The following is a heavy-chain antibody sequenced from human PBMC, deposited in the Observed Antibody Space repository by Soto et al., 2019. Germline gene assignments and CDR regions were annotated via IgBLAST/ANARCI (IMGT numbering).Heavy chain of an antibody. V-gene: IGHV3-33*01. CDR2: IWYDGSNK. Sequence: QVQLVESGGGVVQPGRSLRLSCAASGFTFRSYAMHWVRQAPGKGLEWVAVIWYDGSNKYYGDSVKGRFTISRDNSKNTLYLQMSSLRAEDTAVYYCARGGYSYGAVTDHWGQGTPVTVSS. CDR1: GFTFRSYA. D-gene: IGHD5-18*01. CDR3: ARGGYSYGAVTDH. J-gene: IGHJ4*02.